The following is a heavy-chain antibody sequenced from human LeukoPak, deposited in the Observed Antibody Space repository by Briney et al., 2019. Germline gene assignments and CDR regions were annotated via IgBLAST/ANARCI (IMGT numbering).Heavy chain of an antibody. V-gene: IGHV4-39*07. CDR3: ARERCASCSTDY. J-gene: IGHJ4*02. Sequence: SETLSLTCTVSGGSISSSSYYWGWIRQPPGKGLEWIGSIYYSGSTNYNPSLKSRVTISIDTSKNQFSLKLTSVTAADTAVYYCARERCASCSTDYWGQGTLVTVSS. CDR2: IYYSGST. CDR1: GGSISSSSYY. D-gene: IGHD2-2*01.